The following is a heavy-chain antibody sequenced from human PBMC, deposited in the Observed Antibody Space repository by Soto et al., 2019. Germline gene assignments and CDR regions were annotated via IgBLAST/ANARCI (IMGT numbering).Heavy chain of an antibody. J-gene: IGHJ4*02. CDR3: AREEDILTGYFSFDY. D-gene: IGHD3-9*01. V-gene: IGHV3-33*01. CDR1: GFTFSSYG. CDR2: IWYDGSNK. Sequence: GGSLRLSCAASGFTFSSYGMHWVRQAPGKGLEWVAVIWYDGSNKYYADSVKGRFTISRDNSKNTLYLQMNSLRDEDTAVYYCAREEDILTGYFSFDYWGQGTLVTVSS.